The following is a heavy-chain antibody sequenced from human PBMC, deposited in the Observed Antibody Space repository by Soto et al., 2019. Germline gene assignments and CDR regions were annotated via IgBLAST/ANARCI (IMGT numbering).Heavy chain of an antibody. V-gene: IGHV4-39*01. Sequence: PSETLSLTCTVSGGSIISSLYYWGWIRQPPGKGLEWIGSIYYSGGTYNNPSLKSRVTMSVDTSKNQFSLKLNSVTAADTAVYFCASRRGYFAPGIYHSCFDDWGQGALVTVSS. CDR3: ASRRGYFAPGIYHSCFDD. D-gene: IGHD3-3*01. CDR2: IYYSGGT. J-gene: IGHJ4*02. CDR1: GGSIISSLYY.